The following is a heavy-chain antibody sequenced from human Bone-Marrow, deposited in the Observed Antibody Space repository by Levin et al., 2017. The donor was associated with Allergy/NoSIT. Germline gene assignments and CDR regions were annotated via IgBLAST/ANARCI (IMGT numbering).Heavy chain of an antibody. CDR2: ISYDGSNK. CDR3: AKDRRWDFMVTYYYYYMDV. V-gene: IGHV3-30*18. J-gene: IGHJ6*03. D-gene: IGHD5-18*01. Sequence: LSLTCAASGFPFSSYGMHWVRQAPGKGLEWVAVISYDGSNKYYADSVKGRFTISRDNSKNTLYLQMNSLRAEDTAVYYCAKDRRWDFMVTYYYYYMDVWGKGTTVTVSS. CDR1: GFPFSSYG.